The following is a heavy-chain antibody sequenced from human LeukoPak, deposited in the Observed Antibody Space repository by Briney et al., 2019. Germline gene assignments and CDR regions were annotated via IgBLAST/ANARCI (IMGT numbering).Heavy chain of an antibody. CDR2: INDDETST. CDR1: GFSFSSSW. V-gene: IGHV3-74*01. CDR3: ATTGSGSYYDY. Sequence: GGSLRLSCAASGFSFSSSWMRWVRQVPGKGLEWVSRINDDETSTTYAESVEGRFTISRDNAKNTLFLQMNSLRAEDTAVYYCATTGSGSYYDYWGQGTLVTVSS. D-gene: IGHD1-26*01. J-gene: IGHJ4*02.